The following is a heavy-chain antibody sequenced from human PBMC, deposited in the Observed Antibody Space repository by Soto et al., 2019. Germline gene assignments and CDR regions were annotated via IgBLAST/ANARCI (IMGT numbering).Heavy chain of an antibody. CDR1: GYTLTELS. Sequence: ASVKVSCKVSGYTLTELSMHWVRQAPGKGLEWMGGFDPEDGETIYAQKFQGRVTMTEDTSTDTAYMELSSLRSEDTAVYYSATDVEMATPRLYYWGQGTLVTVSS. CDR2: FDPEDGET. V-gene: IGHV1-24*01. CDR3: ATDVEMATPRLYY. J-gene: IGHJ4*02. D-gene: IGHD5-12*01.